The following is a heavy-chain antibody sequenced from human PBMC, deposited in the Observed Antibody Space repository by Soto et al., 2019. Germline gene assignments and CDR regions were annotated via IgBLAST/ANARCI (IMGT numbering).Heavy chain of an antibody. V-gene: IGHV3-30*18. CDR2: ISYDGSNK. Sequence: GGSLRLSCAASGFTFSSYVMHWVRQSPGKGLEWVAVISYDGSNKYYADSVKGRFTISRDNSKNTLYLQMNSLRAEDTAVYYCAKDIAPYSSSWYFDYWGQGTLVTVSS. CDR3: AKDIAPYSSSWYFDY. J-gene: IGHJ4*02. D-gene: IGHD6-13*01. CDR1: GFTFSSYV.